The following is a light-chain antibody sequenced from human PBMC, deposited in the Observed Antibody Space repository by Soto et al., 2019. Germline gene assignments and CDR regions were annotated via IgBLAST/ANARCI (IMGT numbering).Light chain of an antibody. V-gene: IGKV4-1*01. CDR2: WAS. CDR1: QSVLYSSNNKNY. CDR3: QQYYSTLLT. Sequence: DIVMTQSPDSLAVSLGERATINCKSSQSVLYSSNNKNYLAWYQQKPGHPPKLLIYWASTRESGVPDRFSGSGSGTDFTLTISSLQAEDVAVYYCQQYYSTLLTFGQGTRLEIK. J-gene: IGKJ5*01.